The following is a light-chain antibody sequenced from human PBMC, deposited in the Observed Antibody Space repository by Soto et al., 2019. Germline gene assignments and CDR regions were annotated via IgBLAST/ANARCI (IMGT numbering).Light chain of an antibody. J-gene: IGKJ4*01. CDR2: TGS. CDR3: QQANSFPLT. Sequence: DLQMTQSPSSVSASVGDRVSITCRASQGISSWLAWYQQKPGRAPKLLIYTGSSLQSGVPSRFSRTGSGTDLTLTIGSLEPEDVATYYCQQANSFPLTCGGGTKVEIK. V-gene: IGKV1-12*01. CDR1: QGISSW.